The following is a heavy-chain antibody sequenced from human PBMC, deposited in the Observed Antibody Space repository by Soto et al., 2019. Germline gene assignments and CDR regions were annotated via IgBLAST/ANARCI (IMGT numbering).Heavy chain of an antibody. CDR2: IYHSGST. V-gene: IGHV4-38-2*02. D-gene: IGHD3-10*01. J-gene: IGHJ5*02. CDR3: ARDTYGSGFNWFDP. CDR1: GYSISRGYY. Sequence: SETLSLTCAVSGYSISRGYYWGWIRQPPGKGLEWIGSIYHSGSTYYNPSLKSRVTISVDTSKNQFSLKLSSVPAADTAVYYCARDTYGSGFNWFDPWGQGTLVNLSS.